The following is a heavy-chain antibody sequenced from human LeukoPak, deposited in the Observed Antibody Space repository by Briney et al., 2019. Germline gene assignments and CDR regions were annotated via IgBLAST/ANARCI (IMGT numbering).Heavy chain of an antibody. Sequence: GASVKVSCKASGYTFTSYGISWVRQAPGQGLEWMGWISAYNGNTNYAQKLQGRVTMTTDTSTSTAYMELRSLRSDDTAVYYCARAHRLRYSDWLLPYNWFDPWGQGTLVTVSS. J-gene: IGHJ5*02. CDR3: ARAHRLRYSDWLLPYNWFDP. CDR2: ISAYNGNT. CDR1: GYTFTSYG. D-gene: IGHD3-9*01. V-gene: IGHV1-18*01.